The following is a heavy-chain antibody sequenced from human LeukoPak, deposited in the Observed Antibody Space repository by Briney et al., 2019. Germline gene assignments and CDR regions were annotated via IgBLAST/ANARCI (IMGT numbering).Heavy chain of an antibody. Sequence: ASVKVSCKASGGTFSSYAISWVRQAPGQRLEWMGWINAGSGNTQYSQKFQGRVTITRDTSASTAYMELSSLRSEDTAVYYCARGPGWFDPWGQGTLVTVSS. CDR2: INAGSGNT. CDR1: GGTFSSYA. V-gene: IGHV1-3*01. J-gene: IGHJ5*02. CDR3: ARGPGWFDP.